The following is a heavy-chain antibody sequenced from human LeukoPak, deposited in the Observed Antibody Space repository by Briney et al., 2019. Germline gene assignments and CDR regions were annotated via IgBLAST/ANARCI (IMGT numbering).Heavy chain of an antibody. D-gene: IGHD3-16*01. CDR1: GYIFTELS. CDR3: AIDTVYYDPPTY. CDR2: SDPENGKT. J-gene: IGHJ4*01. Sequence: ASVKVSRKVSGYIFTELSMHWVRQSPGQGLEWMGGSDPENGKTVYTQNFQGRVTMTKDTPTDTAYMELTRLTSDDTAIYYCAIDTVYYDPPTYWGQGTLVTVSS. V-gene: IGHV1-24*01.